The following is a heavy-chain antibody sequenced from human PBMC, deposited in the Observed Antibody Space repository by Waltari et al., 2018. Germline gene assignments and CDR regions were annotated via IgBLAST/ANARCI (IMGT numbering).Heavy chain of an antibody. CDR1: GGSISSSRSS. D-gene: IGHD3-10*01. CDR2: IYYSGST. J-gene: IGHJ4*02. Sequence: QLQLQESGPGLVKPSATLSLTCTVSGGSISSSRSSWGWIRQPPGKGREWIGSIYYSGSTYYNPSLKSRVTISVDTSKNQFSLKLSSVTAADTAVYYCASPYGSRNYWGQGTLVTVSS. V-gene: IGHV4-39*01. CDR3: ASPYGSRNY.